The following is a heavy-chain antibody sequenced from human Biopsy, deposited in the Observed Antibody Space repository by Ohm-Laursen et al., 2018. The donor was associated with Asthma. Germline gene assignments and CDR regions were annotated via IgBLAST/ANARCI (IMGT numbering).Heavy chain of an antibody. Sequence: SVKVSCKNSGYTFNSAGITWARQAPGQGLVWMGWISVYNGNTKVAQKLQDRVTMITDTSTTTAYMELRSLRSDDTAVYFCVRAVYYSHYYGKDVWGQGATVTAS. D-gene: IGHD3-10*01. CDR2: ISVYNGNT. J-gene: IGHJ6*02. CDR1: GYTFNSAG. CDR3: VRAVYYSHYYGKDV. V-gene: IGHV1-18*01.